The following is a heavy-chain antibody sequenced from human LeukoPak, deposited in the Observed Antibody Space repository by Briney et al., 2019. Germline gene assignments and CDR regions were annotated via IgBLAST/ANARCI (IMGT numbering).Heavy chain of an antibody. V-gene: IGHV4-38-2*02. Sequence: SETLSLTCTVSGYSISSGYYWGWIRQPPGKGLEWIGGIYHSGSTYYNPSLKSRVTMSVDTSKNQFSLKLTSVTAADTAVYYCARRITGTTSDSFDYWGQGTLVTVSS. D-gene: IGHD1-20*01. J-gene: IGHJ4*02. CDR2: IYHSGST. CDR1: GYSISSGYY. CDR3: ARRITGTTSDSFDY.